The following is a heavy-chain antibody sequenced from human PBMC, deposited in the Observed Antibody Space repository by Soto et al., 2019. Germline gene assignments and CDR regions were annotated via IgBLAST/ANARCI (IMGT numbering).Heavy chain of an antibody. J-gene: IGHJ4*02. CDR1: GGSFSGYY. D-gene: IGHD5-12*01. V-gene: IGHV4-34*01. CDR2: INHSGST. Sequence: PSETLSLTCAVYGGSFSGYYWSWIRQPPGKGLEWIGEINHSGSTNYNPSLKSRVTISVDTSKNQFSLKLSSVTAADTAVYYCARIRGYSGYERWVFDYWGQGTLVTVSS. CDR3: ARIRGYSGYERWVFDY.